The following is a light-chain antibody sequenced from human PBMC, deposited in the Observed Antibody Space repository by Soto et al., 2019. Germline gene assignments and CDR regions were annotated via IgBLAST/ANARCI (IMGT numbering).Light chain of an antibody. CDR3: QQYKSSPWT. V-gene: IGKV1-27*01. Sequence: DILMTQSPASLSASPGDRATITCRASQSVANYLAWYQQKPGKLPKLLIYGASTWQSGVPGRFSGRGSGTDFTLTISSLQPEDVAVYYCQQYKSSPWTFGQGTKVDIK. CDR1: QSVANY. CDR2: GAS. J-gene: IGKJ1*01.